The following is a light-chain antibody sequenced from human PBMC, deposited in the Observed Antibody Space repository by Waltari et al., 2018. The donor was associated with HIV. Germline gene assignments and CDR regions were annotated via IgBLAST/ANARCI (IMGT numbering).Light chain of an antibody. CDR1: NSNIEYNT. CDR3: ASNRLDYTLI. CDR2: DIN. J-gene: IGLJ2*01. V-gene: IGLV1-44*01. Sequence: QYVLAQPPSASGTPGQRVAISCSGSNSNIEYNTINWYQQHPGKIPRLIIFDINHRPSGVSDHFSGSRSGNSASLTFSGLQSGDEAHYYCASNRLDYTLIFGGGTKLTVL.